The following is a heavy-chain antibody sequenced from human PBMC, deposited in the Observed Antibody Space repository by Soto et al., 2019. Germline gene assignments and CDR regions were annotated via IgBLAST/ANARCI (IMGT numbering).Heavy chain of an antibody. CDR2: IYNSGSN. J-gene: IGHJ5*02. V-gene: IGHV4-31*03. CDR3: ARDPAP. Sequence: QVQLQESGPGLVNPSQTLSLTCTVSGGAISSGGYYWSWIRQHPGKGLEWIGYIYNSGSNYYNPSLKSRVTISADPSKNQFSLKWSSVTATETAVYYCARDPAPWGQGTLVTVSS. CDR1: GGAISSGGYY.